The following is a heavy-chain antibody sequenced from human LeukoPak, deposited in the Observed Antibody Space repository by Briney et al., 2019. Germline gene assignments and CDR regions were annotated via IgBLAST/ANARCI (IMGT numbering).Heavy chain of an antibody. CDR2: INHSGST. Sequence: NPSETLSLTCAVYGGSFSGYYWSWIRQPPGKGLEWIGEINHSGSTNYNPSLKSRVTISVDTSKNQFSLKLSSVTAADTAVYYCARSLHYYGSGSPREEFDYWGQGTLVTVSS. CDR3: ARSLHYYGSGSPREEFDY. CDR1: GGSFSGYY. V-gene: IGHV4-34*01. D-gene: IGHD3-10*01. J-gene: IGHJ4*02.